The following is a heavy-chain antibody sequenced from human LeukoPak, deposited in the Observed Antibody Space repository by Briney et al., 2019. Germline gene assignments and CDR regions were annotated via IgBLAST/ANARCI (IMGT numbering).Heavy chain of an antibody. J-gene: IGHJ3*01. CDR2: TYYRSKWYN. CDR1: GDSVSSNSAA. D-gene: IGHD3-10*01. Sequence: SQTLSLTFAISGDSVSSNSAAWNWIRQSPSRGLEWLGRTYYRSKWYNDYEVSVKGRISINPDTAKNQFSLHLNSVTPDDTALYYCARGGLVRGSLNSLTGFDFWGQGTMVTVSS. CDR3: ARGGLVRGSLNSLTGFDF. V-gene: IGHV6-1*01.